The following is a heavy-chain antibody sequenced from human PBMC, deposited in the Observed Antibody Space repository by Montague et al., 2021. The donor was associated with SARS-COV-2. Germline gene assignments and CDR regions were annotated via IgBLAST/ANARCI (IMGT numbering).Heavy chain of an antibody. CDR2: INHSGST. CDR1: GGSFSGYY. J-gene: IGHJ6*02. CDR3: ACGEITTRGLIYYYGMDV. V-gene: IGHV4-34*01. D-gene: IGHD4-11*01. Sequence: SETLSLTCAVYGGSFSGYYWTWIRQSPRKGLEWIGEINHSGSTNYNPSLKSRVTISVDMSKNQFSLKLSSVTAADTAVYYCACGEITTRGLIYYYGMDVWGQGTTVTVSS.